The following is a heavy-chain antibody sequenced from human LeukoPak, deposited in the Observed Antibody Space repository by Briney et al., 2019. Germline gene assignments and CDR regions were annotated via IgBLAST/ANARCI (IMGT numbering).Heavy chain of an antibody. D-gene: IGHD6-13*01. V-gene: IGHV4-39*07. Sequence: SETLSLTCSVSGGSIGSSDSFWGWIRQPPGKGLEWIGSIYYSGSTYYNPSLKSRVTISVDTSKNQFSLKLSSVTAADTAVYYCARTTSSPDTYYFDYWGQGTLVTVSS. CDR1: GGSIGSSDSF. CDR2: IYYSGST. J-gene: IGHJ4*02. CDR3: ARTTSSPDTYYFDY.